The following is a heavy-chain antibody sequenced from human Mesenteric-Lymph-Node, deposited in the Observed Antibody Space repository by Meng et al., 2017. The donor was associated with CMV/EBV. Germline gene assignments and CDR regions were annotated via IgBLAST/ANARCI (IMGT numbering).Heavy chain of an antibody. CDR1: GGSISNHF. Sequence: SETLSLTCTVSGGSISNHFCSWIRQPPGKGLEWIGYIYYSGSTNYNPSLKSRVTISVDTSKNQFSLKLSSVTAADTAVYYCARASAARGLYYYYGMDVWGQGTTVTVSS. CDR2: IYYSGST. V-gene: IGHV4-59*11. D-gene: IGHD6-6*01. J-gene: IGHJ6*02. CDR3: ARASAARGLYYYYGMDV.